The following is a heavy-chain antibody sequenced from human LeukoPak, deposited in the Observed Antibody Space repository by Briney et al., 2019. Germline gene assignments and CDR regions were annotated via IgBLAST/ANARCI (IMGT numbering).Heavy chain of an antibody. CDR2: IYYSGST. Sequence: PSETLSLTCAVSGGSISSSIYYWGWIRQPPGKGLEWIGSIYYSGSTYYNPSLKSRVTISVDTSKNQFSLKLSSVTAADTAVYYCARSVRQVVSTFDYWGQGTLATVSS. V-gene: IGHV4-39*01. CDR1: GGSISSSIYY. CDR3: ARSVRQVVSTFDY. D-gene: IGHD3-22*01. J-gene: IGHJ4*02.